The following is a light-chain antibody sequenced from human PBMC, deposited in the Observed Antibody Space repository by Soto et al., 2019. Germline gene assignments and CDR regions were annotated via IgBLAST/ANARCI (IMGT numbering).Light chain of an antibody. CDR2: DVT. CDR1: GAFDF. J-gene: IGLJ2*01. V-gene: IGLV2-11*01. CDR3: CSYTASYSV. Sequence: QSALTQPRSVSGSPGQSVAISCTGIGAFDFVSWYQQYPGKAPKLMIYDVTNLPSGVPDRFSGSKSGDTASLTISGLQAEDEADYYCCSYTASYSVFGGGTKLTVL.